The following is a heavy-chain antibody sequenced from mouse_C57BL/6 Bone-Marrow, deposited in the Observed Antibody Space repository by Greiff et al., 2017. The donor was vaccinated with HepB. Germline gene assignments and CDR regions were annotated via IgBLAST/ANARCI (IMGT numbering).Heavy chain of an antibody. V-gene: IGHV1-22*01. D-gene: IGHD1-1*01. J-gene: IGHJ2*01. Sequence: VQLQQSGPELVQPGASVKMSCKASGYTFTDYNMHWVKQSHGKSLEWIGYINPNNGGTSYNQKFQGKATLTVNTSSSTAYMELRILTSEVSAVYYCARITTVALYYGGQGTTLTVSS. CDR3: ARITTVALYY. CDR2: INPNNGGT. CDR1: GYTFTDYN.